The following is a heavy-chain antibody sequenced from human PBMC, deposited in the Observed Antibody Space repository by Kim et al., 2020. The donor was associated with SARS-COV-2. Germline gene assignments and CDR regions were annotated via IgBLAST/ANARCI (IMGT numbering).Heavy chain of an antibody. CDR2: IGTAGDT. D-gene: IGHD3-22*01. J-gene: IGHJ6*02. V-gene: IGHV3-13*01. CDR1: GFTFSSYD. CDR3: ARMNYYDSSGYPYYYYGMDV. Sequence: GGSLRLSCAASGFTFSSYDMHWVRQATGKGLEWVSAIGTAGDTYYPGSVKGRFTISRENAKNSLYLQMNSLRAGDTAVYYCARMNYYDSSGYPYYYYGMDVWGQGTTVTVSS.